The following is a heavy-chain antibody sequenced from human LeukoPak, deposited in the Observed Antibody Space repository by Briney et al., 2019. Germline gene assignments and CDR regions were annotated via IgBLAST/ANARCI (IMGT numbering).Heavy chain of an antibody. CDR3: ARWGLGPSFDY. CDR2: ISGSGGGT. Sequence: GGSLRLSCAASGFTFSTYAMSWVRQAAGKGLEWVSLISGSGGGTYYADSVEGRFTISIDNAKNSVSLQMNSLRAEDTAVYYCARWGLGPSFDYWGQGTLVTVSS. D-gene: IGHD1-26*01. V-gene: IGHV3-23*01. CDR1: GFTFSTYA. J-gene: IGHJ4*02.